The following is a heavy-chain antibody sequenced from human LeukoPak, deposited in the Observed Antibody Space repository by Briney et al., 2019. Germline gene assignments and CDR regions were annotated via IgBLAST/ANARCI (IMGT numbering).Heavy chain of an antibody. J-gene: IGHJ4*02. CDR3: AKEISSGAL. Sequence: GRSLRLSCAASGFTFSSYGMHRVRQAPGKGLEWVAVISYDGSNKYYADSVKGRFTISRDNSKNTLYLQMNSLRAEDTAVYYCAKEISSGALWGQGTLVTVSS. CDR1: GFTFSSYG. V-gene: IGHV3-30*18. D-gene: IGHD6-19*01. CDR2: ISYDGSNK.